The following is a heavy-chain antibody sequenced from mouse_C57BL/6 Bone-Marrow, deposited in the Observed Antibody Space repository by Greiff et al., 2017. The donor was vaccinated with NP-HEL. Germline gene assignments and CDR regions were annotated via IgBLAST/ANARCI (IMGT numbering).Heavy chain of an antibody. CDR1: GFTFSSYA. CDR3: ARFYDYEPFAY. Sequence: EVMLVESGGGLVKPGGSLKLSCAASGFTFSSYAMSWVRQTPEKRLEWVATISDGGSYTYYPDNVKGRFTISRDNAKNNLYLQMSHLKSEDTAMYYCARFYDYEPFAYWGQGTLVTVSA. D-gene: IGHD2-4*01. CDR2: ISDGGSYT. J-gene: IGHJ3*01. V-gene: IGHV5-4*03.